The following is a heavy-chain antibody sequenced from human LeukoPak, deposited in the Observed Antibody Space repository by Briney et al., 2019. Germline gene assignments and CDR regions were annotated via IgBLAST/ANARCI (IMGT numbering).Heavy chain of an antibody. V-gene: IGHV1-8*01. CDR1: GYTFTSYD. Sequence: GGSVKVSCKASGYTFTSYDINWVRQATGQGLEWMGWMNPNSGNTGYAQKFQGRVTMTRNTSISTAYMELSSLRSEDTAVYYCARGGGIVATILYYYYYYMDVWGKGTTVTVSS. J-gene: IGHJ6*03. D-gene: IGHD5-12*01. CDR2: MNPNSGNT. CDR3: ARGGGIVATILYYYYYYMDV.